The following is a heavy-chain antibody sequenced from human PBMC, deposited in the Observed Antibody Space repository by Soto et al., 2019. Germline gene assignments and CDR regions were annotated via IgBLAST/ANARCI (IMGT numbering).Heavy chain of an antibody. J-gene: IGHJ4*01. CDR3: ARSLSTIGARLDY. V-gene: IGHV1-2*02. CDR1: GYICTDYY. D-gene: IGHD1-26*01. CDR2: VNPNTGGT. Sequence: ASVKVSCKASGYICTDYYLHWVRQAPGQGLEYMGGVNPNTGGTKYTQKFEGRVSMTGGTLLLNWLTLDDTAVYYCARSLSTIGARLDYWGQVTTVTVSS.